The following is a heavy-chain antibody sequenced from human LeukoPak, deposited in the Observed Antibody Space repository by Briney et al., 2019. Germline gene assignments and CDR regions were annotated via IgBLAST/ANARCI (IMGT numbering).Heavy chain of an antibody. CDR3: VKISSSSYDS. CDR2: ISSNGGST. D-gene: IGHD6-13*01. Sequence: GGSLRLSCSASGFTFSSYAMHWVRQAPGKGLEYVSAISSNGGSTYYADSVKGRFTISRDNSKNTPSLQMSSLGAEDTALYYCVKISSSSYDSWGQGNLVTVSS. V-gene: IGHV3-64D*09. CDR1: GFTFSSYA. J-gene: IGHJ5*01.